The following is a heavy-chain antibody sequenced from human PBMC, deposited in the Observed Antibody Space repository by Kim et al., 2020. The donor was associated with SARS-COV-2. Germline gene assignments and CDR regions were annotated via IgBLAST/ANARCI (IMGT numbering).Heavy chain of an antibody. CDR1: GGSISSGTYY. D-gene: IGHD5-18*01. J-gene: IGHJ4*02. CDR2: IYYSGRT. Sequence: SETLSLTCTVSGGSISSGTYYWGWIRQPPGKGLEWIATIYYSGRTFYTPSLKSRVTISVDTSKDQFSLKLSSVTAADTAVYYCARVGYRNGYSTYVDYWGQGTLVSVSS. CDR3: ARVGYRNGYSTYVDY. V-gene: IGHV4-39*01.